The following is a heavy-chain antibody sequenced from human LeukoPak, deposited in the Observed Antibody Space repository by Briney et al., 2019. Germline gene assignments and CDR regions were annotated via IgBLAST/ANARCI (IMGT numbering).Heavy chain of an antibody. Sequence: RPGGSLRLSCAASGFTFSSYAMSWVRQAPGKGLEWVSAISGSGGSTYYADSVKGWFTISRDNSKNTLYLQMNSLRAEDTTVYYCAKRPRSSSWYSYWGQGTLVTVSS. CDR2: ISGSGGST. D-gene: IGHD6-13*01. CDR1: GFTFSSYA. V-gene: IGHV3-23*01. J-gene: IGHJ4*02. CDR3: AKRPRSSSWYSY.